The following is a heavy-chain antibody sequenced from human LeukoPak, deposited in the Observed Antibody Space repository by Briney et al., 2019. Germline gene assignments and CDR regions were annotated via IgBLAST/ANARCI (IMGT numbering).Heavy chain of an antibody. Sequence: SGGSLRLSCAASGFTFSAYNMNWVRQAPGKGLEWVSSIGSSRFYISYADSVRGRFTISRDNAKNSLYLQMNSLRPEDTAVYYCARIYYSDSGGFYSDYWGQGTLVTVSS. CDR3: ARIYYSDSGGFYSDY. CDR2: IGSSRFYI. CDR1: GFTFSAYN. D-gene: IGHD3-10*01. J-gene: IGHJ4*02. V-gene: IGHV3-21*01.